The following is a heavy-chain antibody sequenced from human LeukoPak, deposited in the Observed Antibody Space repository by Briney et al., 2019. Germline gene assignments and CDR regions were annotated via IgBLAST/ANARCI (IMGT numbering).Heavy chain of an antibody. Sequence: GGSLRLSCAASGFTFDDYAMHWVRQAPGKGLEWVSGISWNSGSIGYADSVKGRFTISRDNAKNSLYLQMNSLRAEDAALYYCAKDMGQWELLGYFDYWGQGTLVTVPS. CDR2: ISWNSGSI. J-gene: IGHJ4*02. V-gene: IGHV3-9*01. CDR3: AKDMGQWELLGYFDY. D-gene: IGHD1-26*01. CDR1: GFTFDDYA.